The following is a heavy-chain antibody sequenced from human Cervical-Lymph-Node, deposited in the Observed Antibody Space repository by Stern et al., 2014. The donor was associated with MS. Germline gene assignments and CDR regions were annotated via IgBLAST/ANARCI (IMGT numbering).Heavy chain of an antibody. CDR2: IYSDGSP. D-gene: IGHD3-16*02. J-gene: IGHJ4*02. Sequence: EVHLVESGGGLIQPGGSLRLSCATSGFSVASNYMSCVRQAPGKGLEWVSVIYSDGSPYYSDSVKGRFTISRDNSKNTAFLQMNSLRVEDTAVYYCASDREYFDHLWGSYRFAPPGKWGQGTRVTVSS. CDR1: GFSVASNY. V-gene: IGHV3-53*01. CDR3: ASDREYFDHLWGSYRFAPPGK.